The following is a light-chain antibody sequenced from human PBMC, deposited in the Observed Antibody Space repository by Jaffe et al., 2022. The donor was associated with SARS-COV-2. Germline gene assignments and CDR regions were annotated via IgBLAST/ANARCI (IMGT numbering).Light chain of an antibody. Sequence: IQMTQSPSSLSASVGDRVTITCRASQSIDNYLNWYQQKLGQAPKLLIYAASSLQSGVPSRFSGSASGTDFTFTISSLQPEDFAIYYCQQSYTTSWTFGQGTKVEIK. CDR2: AAS. V-gene: IGKV1-39*01. CDR1: QSIDNY. J-gene: IGKJ1*01. CDR3: QQSYTTSWT.